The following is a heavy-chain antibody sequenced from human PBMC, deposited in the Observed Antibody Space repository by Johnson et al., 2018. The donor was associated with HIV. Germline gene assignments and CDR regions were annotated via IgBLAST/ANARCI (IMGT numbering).Heavy chain of an antibody. CDR1: GFNVSTNN. V-gene: IGHV3-7*03. J-gene: IGHJ3*02. CDR2: IKQDGSEK. D-gene: IGHD5-24*01. Sequence: VQLVESGGGLIQPGGSLGLSCAASGFNVSTNNMNWVRQAPGKGLEWVANIKQDGSEKYYVDSVKGRFTISRDNAKNSLHLQMNSLRAEDTAVYYCARFGDMATSFHGFDIWGQGTMVTVSS. CDR3: ARFGDMATSFHGFDI.